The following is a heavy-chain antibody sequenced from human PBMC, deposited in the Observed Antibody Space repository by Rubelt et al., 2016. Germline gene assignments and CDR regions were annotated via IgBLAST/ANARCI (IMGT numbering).Heavy chain of an antibody. V-gene: IGHV3-23*01. CDR2: ISDGGEST. CDR1: GLTFANYA. CDR3: GRAPSNYYLDC. J-gene: IGHJ4*02. Sequence: VASGLTFANYAMSWVRQAPGKGLEWVSGISDGGESTYYADSVKGRFTISRDNSKNTLYLQMNSLRAEDTAVYYCGRAPSNYYLDCWGQGTLVTVSS.